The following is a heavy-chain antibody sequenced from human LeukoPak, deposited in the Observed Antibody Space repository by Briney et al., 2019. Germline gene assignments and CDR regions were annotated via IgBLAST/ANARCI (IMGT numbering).Heavy chain of an antibody. Sequence: PSETLSLTCTVSGGSISSSSYYWGWIRQPPGKGLEWIGSIYYSGSTYYNPSLKSRVTISVDTSKNQFSLKLSSVTAADTAVYYCAREDSSSLDYWGQGTLVTVSS. CDR3: AREDSSSLDY. D-gene: IGHD6-6*01. CDR1: GGSISSSSYY. J-gene: IGHJ4*02. CDR2: IYYSGST. V-gene: IGHV4-39*07.